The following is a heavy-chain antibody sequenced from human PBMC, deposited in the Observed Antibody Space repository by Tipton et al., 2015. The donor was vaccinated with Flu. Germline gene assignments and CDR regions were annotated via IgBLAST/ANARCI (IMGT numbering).Heavy chain of an antibody. D-gene: IGHD2/OR15-2a*01. CDR2: ISSSGGNT. CDR1: GFTFSDYA. Sequence: SLRLSCAASGFTFSDYAMHWVRQAPGKGLEYVSAISSSGGNTYYADSVKGRFTISRDNSKNTLYLQMGSLRADDMAVYYCARGMNSGLVDVWGQGTTVTVSS. CDR3: ARGMNSGLVDV. V-gene: IGHV3-64*02. J-gene: IGHJ6*02.